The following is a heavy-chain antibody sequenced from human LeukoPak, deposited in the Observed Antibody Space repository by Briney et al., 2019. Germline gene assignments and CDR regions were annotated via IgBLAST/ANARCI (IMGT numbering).Heavy chain of an antibody. Sequence: GRSLRLSCAASGFTFSSYAMHWVRQAPGKGLEWVAVISYDGSNKYYADSVKGRFTISRDNAKNSLYLQMNSLRAEDTAVYYCARDLTYYYDSSGYYQNYYYYYGMDVWGQGTTVTVSS. D-gene: IGHD3-22*01. J-gene: IGHJ6*02. CDR2: ISYDGSNK. V-gene: IGHV3-30-3*01. CDR1: GFTFSSYA. CDR3: ARDLTYYYDSSGYYQNYYYYYGMDV.